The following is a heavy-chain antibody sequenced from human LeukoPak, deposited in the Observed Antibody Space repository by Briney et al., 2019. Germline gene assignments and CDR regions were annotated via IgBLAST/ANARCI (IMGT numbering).Heavy chain of an antibody. J-gene: IGHJ4*02. V-gene: IGHV1-2*06. CDR2: INPNSGGT. Sequence: ASVKVSCKASGYTFTGFYMHWVRQAPGQGLEWMGRINPNSGGTNYAQKFQGRVTMTRDTSISTAYMELSSLRSDDTAVYYCARDFDRGDYGSGSPPVDYWGQGTLVTVSS. CDR3: ARDFDRGDYGSGSPPVDY. CDR1: GYTFTGFY. D-gene: IGHD3-10*01.